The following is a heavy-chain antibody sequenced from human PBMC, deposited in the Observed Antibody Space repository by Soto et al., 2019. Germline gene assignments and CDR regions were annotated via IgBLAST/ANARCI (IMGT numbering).Heavy chain of an antibody. Sequence: QVQLQESGPGLVKPSQTLSLTCTVSGGSISSGGYYWSWIRQHPGKGLEWIGYIYYSGSTYYNPSLKSRVTISVDPPKYQFSLKLSSVTAADTAEYYCARDRRITMVRGVIIRAWFDPWGQGTLVTVSS. V-gene: IGHV4-31*03. CDR2: IYYSGST. D-gene: IGHD3-10*01. J-gene: IGHJ5*02. CDR1: GGSISSGGYY. CDR3: ARDRRITMVRGVIIRAWFDP.